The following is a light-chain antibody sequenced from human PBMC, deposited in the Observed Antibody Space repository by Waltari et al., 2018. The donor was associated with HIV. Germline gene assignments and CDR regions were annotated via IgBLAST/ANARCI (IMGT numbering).Light chain of an antibody. CDR1: NIGSYS. CDR2: DDS. Sequence: SYVLTQAPSVSVAPGQTARITCGGNNIGSYSVNWYQQKPGQAPVLVVYDDSDLPSGIPERIYGSNSGNTATLTINRVEAGDEADYSCQVWDSNSDDYVFGGGTKLTVL. CDR3: QVWDSNSDDYV. J-gene: IGLJ2*01. V-gene: IGLV3-21*02.